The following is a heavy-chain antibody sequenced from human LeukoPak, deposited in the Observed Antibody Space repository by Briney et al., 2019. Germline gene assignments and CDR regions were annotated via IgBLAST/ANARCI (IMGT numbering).Heavy chain of an antibody. V-gene: IGHV3-23*01. CDR2: MSSSDDGR. CDR1: GFSFSSYA. D-gene: IGHD2-15*01. Sequence: GGSLRLSCATSGFSFSSYAMSWVRQAPGKGLEWVSAMSSSDDGRYYAASVRGRSTISRDTSRSTLYLQMNSLRAEDAAVYYCAKAPVTSCRGAFCYPFDYWGQGTLVTVSS. J-gene: IGHJ4*02. CDR3: AKAPVTSCRGAFCYPFDY.